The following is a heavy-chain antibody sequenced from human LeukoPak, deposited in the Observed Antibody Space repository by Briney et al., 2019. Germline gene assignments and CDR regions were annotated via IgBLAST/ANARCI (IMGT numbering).Heavy chain of an antibody. CDR2: ISQNGGEK. D-gene: IGHD6-13*01. CDR3: ARDGTAAGLYFDL. CDR1: GFTFSDYW. Sequence: PGGSLRPSCAVSGFTFSDYWMNWVRQAPGKGLEWVASISQNGGEKSYVDSVKGRFTDSRDNPKNSLYLQMSSLRAEDTAVYYCARDGTAAGLYFDLWGQGTLVTVSS. V-gene: IGHV3-7*01. J-gene: IGHJ4*01.